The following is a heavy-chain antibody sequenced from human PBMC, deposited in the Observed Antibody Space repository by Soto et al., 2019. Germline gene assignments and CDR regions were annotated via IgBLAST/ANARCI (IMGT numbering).Heavy chain of an antibody. CDR2: INAGNGNT. V-gene: IGHV1-3*01. D-gene: IGHD1-26*01. Sequence: ASVKVSFKASGYIFTSYVMHWVRQAPGQRLEWMGWINAGNGNTKYSPKYQGRVTITRDTSASAAHMDLSSLTSEDTAVYFCARGNQELDYWGQGTLVTVSS. J-gene: IGHJ4*02. CDR1: GYIFTSYV. CDR3: ARGNQELDY.